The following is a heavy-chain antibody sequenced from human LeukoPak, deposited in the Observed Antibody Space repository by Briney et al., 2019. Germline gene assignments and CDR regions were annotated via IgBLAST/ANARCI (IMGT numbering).Heavy chain of an antibody. Sequence: PSETLSLTXTVSGGSISNPDYYWAWIRQPPGKGLEWIGSLFYSVTTYHNPSLKSRVTMSVDTSKSQFSLRLSSVTAADTAVYYCARHERVFFDYWGQGALVTVSS. J-gene: IGHJ4*02. D-gene: IGHD6-6*01. CDR1: GGSISNPDYY. CDR3: ARHERVFFDY. V-gene: IGHV4-39*01. CDR2: LFYSVTT.